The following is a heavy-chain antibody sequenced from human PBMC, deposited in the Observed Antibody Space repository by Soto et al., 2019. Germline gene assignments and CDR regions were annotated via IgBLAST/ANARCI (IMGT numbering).Heavy chain of an antibody. V-gene: IGHV1-46*03. CDR1: GYTFTSYY. CDR3: ARGGTYYYDSSGYSLDDFDI. Sequence: ASMKVSCKAPGYTFTSYYMHWVRQAPGQGLEWMGIINPSGGSTSYAQKFQGRVTMTRDTSTSTVYMELSSLRSEDTAVYYCARGGTYYYDSSGYSLDDFDIWGQGTMVT. J-gene: IGHJ3*02. D-gene: IGHD3-22*01. CDR2: INPSGGST.